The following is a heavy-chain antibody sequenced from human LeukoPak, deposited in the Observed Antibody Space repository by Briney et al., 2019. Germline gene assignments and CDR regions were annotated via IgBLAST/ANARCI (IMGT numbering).Heavy chain of an antibody. CDR1: GYTFTSYD. CDR3: ARGCITISCPNFDY. Sequence: ASVKVSCKASGYTFTSYDINWVRQATGQGLEWMGWMNPNSGNTGYAQKFQGRVTMTRNTSISTAYMELSSLRSEDTAVYYCARGCITISCPNFDYWGQGTLVTVSS. V-gene: IGHV1-8*01. J-gene: IGHJ4*02. CDR2: MNPNSGNT. D-gene: IGHD3-9*01.